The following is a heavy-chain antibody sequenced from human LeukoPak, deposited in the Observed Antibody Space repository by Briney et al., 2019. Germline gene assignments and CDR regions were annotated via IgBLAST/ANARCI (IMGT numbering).Heavy chain of an antibody. CDR1: GFTFSSYW. CDR3: ARDHATPY. Sequence: GGSLRLSCAASGFTFSSYWMHWVRQAPGKGPVWVSRINSDGSSTSYADSVKGRFTISRDNAKNTLYLQMNSLRAEDTAVYYCARDHATPYWGQGTLVTVSS. V-gene: IGHV3-74*01. CDR2: INSDGSST. D-gene: IGHD2-2*01. J-gene: IGHJ4*02.